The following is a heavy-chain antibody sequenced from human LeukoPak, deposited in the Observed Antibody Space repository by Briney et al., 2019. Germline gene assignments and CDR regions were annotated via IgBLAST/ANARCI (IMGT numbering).Heavy chain of an antibody. V-gene: IGHV3-21*01. Sequence: GGSLRLSCAASGFAFSSYSMNWVRQAPGKGLEWVSPISGSSSYIYYADSVKGRFTISRDNAKNSLYLQMNSLRAEDTAVYYCARGAVAGYYYYYMDVWGKGTTVTVSS. J-gene: IGHJ6*03. CDR2: ISGSSSYI. CDR1: GFAFSSYS. CDR3: ARGAVAGYYYYYMDV. D-gene: IGHD6-19*01.